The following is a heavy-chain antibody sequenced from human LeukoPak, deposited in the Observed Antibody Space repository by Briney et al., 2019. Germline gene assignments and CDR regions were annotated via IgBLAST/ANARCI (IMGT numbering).Heavy chain of an antibody. J-gene: IGHJ3*02. CDR3: ARIPYGSGNDAFDI. D-gene: IGHD3-10*01. CDR2: TYYRSEWYN. V-gene: IGHV6-1*01. CDR1: GDSVSSNSAA. Sequence: SPTLSLTCDISGDSVSSNSAAWSWIRQSPSRGLEYLGRTYYRSEWYNDYAVSVKSRISINPDTSKNQFSLQLTSVTPEDTAVYYCARIPYGSGNDAFDIWGQGTMATVSS.